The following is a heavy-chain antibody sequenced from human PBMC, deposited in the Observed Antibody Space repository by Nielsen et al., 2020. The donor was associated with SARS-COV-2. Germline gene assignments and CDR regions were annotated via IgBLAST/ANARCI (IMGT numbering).Heavy chain of an antibody. V-gene: IGHV4-39*07. Sequence: WIRQPPGKGLEWIGSIHYSGGTYYSPSLKSRVTMSLDTSKNQFSLNLTSVTAADTAVYYCAREPVSAHETSGYNFGYPKYWGQGTLVTVSS. J-gene: IGHJ4*02. CDR2: IHYSGGT. CDR3: AREPVSAHETSGYNFGYPKY. D-gene: IGHD5-18*01.